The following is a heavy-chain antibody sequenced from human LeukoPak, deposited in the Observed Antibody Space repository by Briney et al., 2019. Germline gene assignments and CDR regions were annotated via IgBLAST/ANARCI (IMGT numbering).Heavy chain of an antibody. CDR2: ISGSGGGT. CDR3: AKRGVVIRVILVGFHKEAYYFDS. CDR1: GITLSNYA. J-gene: IGHJ4*02. Sequence: PGGSLRRSCAVSGITLSNYAMSWVRQAPGKGLEWVAGISGSGGGTHYADSVKGRFTISRDNPKNTLYLQMNNLRAGDTAVYFCAKRGVVIRVILVGFHKEAYYFDSWGQGALVTVSS. V-gene: IGHV3-23*01. D-gene: IGHD3-22*01.